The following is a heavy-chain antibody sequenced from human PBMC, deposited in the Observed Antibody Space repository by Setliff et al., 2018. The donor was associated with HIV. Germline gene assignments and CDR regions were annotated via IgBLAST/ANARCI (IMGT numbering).Heavy chain of an antibody. CDR3: ARDRIRWFGELSGAFDI. Sequence: ASVKVSCKASGYTFTSYAMNWVRQAPGQGLEWMGWINTNTGNPTYAQGFTGRFVFSLDTSVSTAYLQISSLKAEDTAVYYCARDRIRWFGELSGAFDIWGQGTMVTVSS. CDR1: GYTFTSYA. V-gene: IGHV7-4-1*02. J-gene: IGHJ3*02. CDR2: INTNTGNP. D-gene: IGHD3-10*01.